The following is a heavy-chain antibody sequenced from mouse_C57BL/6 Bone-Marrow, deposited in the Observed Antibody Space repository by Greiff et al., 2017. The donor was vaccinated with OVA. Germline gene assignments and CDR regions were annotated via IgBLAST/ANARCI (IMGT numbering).Heavy chain of an antibody. J-gene: IGHJ4*01. Sequence: QVQLQQPGAELVKPGASVKLSCKASGYTFTSYWMHWVKQRPGQGLEWIGMIHPNSGSTNYNEKFKSKATLTVDKSSSTAYMQLSSLTSEYSAVYYCASPGDGYHVLMDYWGQGTSVTVSS. CDR1: GYTFTSYW. CDR3: ASPGDGYHVLMDY. V-gene: IGHV1-64*01. CDR2: IHPNSGST. D-gene: IGHD2-3*01.